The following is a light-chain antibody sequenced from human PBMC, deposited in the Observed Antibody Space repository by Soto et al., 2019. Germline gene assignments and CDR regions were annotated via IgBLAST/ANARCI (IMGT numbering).Light chain of an antibody. CDR1: QTLSNSF. J-gene: IGKJ5*01. CDR2: GAS. CDR3: QQYGSSPIT. Sequence: IVLTQSPGTLSLTPGERATLSCRASQTLSNSFIAWYQQKPGQAPRLLIYGASSRATGIPDRFSGSGSGTDFTLTISRLEPEDFAVYYCQQYGSSPITFGQVGRLEVK. V-gene: IGKV3-20*01.